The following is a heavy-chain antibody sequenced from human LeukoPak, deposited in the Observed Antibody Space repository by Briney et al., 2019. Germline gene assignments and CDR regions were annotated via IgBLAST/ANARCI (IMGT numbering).Heavy chain of an antibody. CDR3: ARDHGGYCCYISFFVPDFDY. CDR2: ISAYNGNT. J-gene: IGHJ4*02. CDR1: GYTFTSYG. V-gene: IGHV1-18*01. Sequence: ASVKVSCKASGYTFTSYGISWVRQAPGQGLEWMGWISAYNGNTNYAQKPQGRVTMTTDTSTSTAYMELRSLRSDDSVVYYCARDHGGYCCYISFFVPDFDYWGQGTLVTVSS. D-gene: IGHD2-15*01.